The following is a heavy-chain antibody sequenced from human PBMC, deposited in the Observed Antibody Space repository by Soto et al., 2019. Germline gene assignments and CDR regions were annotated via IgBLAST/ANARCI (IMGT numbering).Heavy chain of an antibody. V-gene: IGHV4-39*01. CDR2: IYYSGST. J-gene: IGHJ5*02. CDR1: GGSISSSSYY. CDR3: ARLRGGARNNWFDP. Sequence: SETLSLTCTVSGGSISSSSYYWGWIRQPPGKGLEWIGSIYYSGSTYYNPSLKSRVTISVDTSKNQFSLKLSSVTAADTAVYYCARLRGGARNNWFDPWGQGTLVTVSS. D-gene: IGHD3-10*01.